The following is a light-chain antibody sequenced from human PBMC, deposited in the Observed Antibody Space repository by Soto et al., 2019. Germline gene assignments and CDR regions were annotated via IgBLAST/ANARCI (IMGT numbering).Light chain of an antibody. V-gene: IGLV2-11*01. CDR2: DVS. Sequence: QSVLTQPRSVSGSPGQSVTISCTGTSSDVGGYNYVSWYQQHPGKAPKLMIYDVSERPSGVHDRFSGSKSANTASLTISGLQAEDEADYYCCSYAGSYTYVFGTGTKLTVL. J-gene: IGLJ1*01. CDR3: CSYAGSYTYV. CDR1: SSDVGGYNY.